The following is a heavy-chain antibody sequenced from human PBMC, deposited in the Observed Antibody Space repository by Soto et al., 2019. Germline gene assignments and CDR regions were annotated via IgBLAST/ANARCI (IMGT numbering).Heavy chain of an antibody. CDR2: ISAYNGNT. D-gene: IGHD2-2*01. CDR1: GYTFISYG. CDR3: ARSDIVAVPASITY. Sequence: ASVKVSCKASGYTFISYGISWVRQAPGQGLEWMGWISAYNGNTNYAQKLQGRVTMTTDTSTSTAYMELRSLRSDETAVYYCARSDIVAVPASITYWGQGTLVTVSS. V-gene: IGHV1-18*01. J-gene: IGHJ4*02.